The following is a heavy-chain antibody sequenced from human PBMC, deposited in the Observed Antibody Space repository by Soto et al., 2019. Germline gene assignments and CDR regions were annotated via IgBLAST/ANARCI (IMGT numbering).Heavy chain of an antibody. J-gene: IGHJ4*02. D-gene: IGHD2-8*01. V-gene: IGHV1-18*01. CDR1: GYGFTSYG. CDR2: ISAYNGNT. Sequence: ASVKVSWKASGYGFTSYGISWVRQAPGQGLEWMGWISAYNGNTNYAQKLQGRVTMTTDTSTSTAYMELRSLRSDDTAVYYCASALMEGITFDYWGQGTLVTVSS. CDR3: ASALMEGITFDY.